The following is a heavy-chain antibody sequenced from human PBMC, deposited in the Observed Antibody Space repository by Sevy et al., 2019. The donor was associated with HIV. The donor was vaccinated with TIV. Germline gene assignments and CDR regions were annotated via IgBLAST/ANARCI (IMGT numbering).Heavy chain of an antibody. Sequence: GESLKISCAASGFTFSSYWMSWVRQAPGKGLEWVANIKQDGSEKYYVDSVEGRFTISRDNAKNSLYLQMNSLRAEDTAVYYCASLYSGYDYNWGQGTLVTVSS. CDR1: GFTFSSYW. CDR3: ASLYSGYDYN. V-gene: IGHV3-7*03. D-gene: IGHD5-12*01. J-gene: IGHJ4*02. CDR2: IKQDGSEK.